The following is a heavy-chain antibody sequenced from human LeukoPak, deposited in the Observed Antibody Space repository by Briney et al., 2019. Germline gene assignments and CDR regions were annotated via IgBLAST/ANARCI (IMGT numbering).Heavy chain of an antibody. CDR3: TTPASTDYYDSSGYYSRS. V-gene: IGHV3-15*07. CDR2: IKSKTDGGTT. CDR1: GFPVSTNC. J-gene: IGHJ4*02. D-gene: IGHD3-22*01. Sequence: GGSLRLSCAASGFPVSTNCMNWVRQAPGKGLEWVGRIKSKTDGGTTDYAAPVKGRFTISRDDSKNTLYLQMNSLKTEDTAVYYCTTPASTDYYDSSGYYSRSWGQGTLVTVSS.